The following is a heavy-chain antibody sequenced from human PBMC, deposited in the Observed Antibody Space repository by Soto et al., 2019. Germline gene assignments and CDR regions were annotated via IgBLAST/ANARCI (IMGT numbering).Heavy chain of an antibody. CDR3: ARNPNYYGSGSFITFDP. CDR1: GDSVSSNSAA. CDR2: TYYRSKWYN. V-gene: IGHV6-1*01. Sequence: SQTLSLTCVISGDSVSSNSAAWNWIRQSPSRGLEWLGRTYYRSKWYNDYAVSVKSRITINPDTSKNQFSLQLNSVTPEDTAVYYCARNPNYYGSGSFITFDPWGQGTLVTVSS. J-gene: IGHJ5*02. D-gene: IGHD3-10*01.